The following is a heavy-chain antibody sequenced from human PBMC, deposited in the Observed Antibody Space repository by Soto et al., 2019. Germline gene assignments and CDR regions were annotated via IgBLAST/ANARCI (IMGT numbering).Heavy chain of an antibody. V-gene: IGHV3-7*01. J-gene: IGHJ6*03. D-gene: IGHD3-3*01. CDR3: ARSYYDFWSGFGYMDV. CDR1: GFTFSSYR. Sequence: GGSLRLSCAASGFTFSSYRMSWVRRAPGKGLEWVANIKQDGSEKYYVDSVRGRFTISRDNAKNSLYLQMNSLRAEDTAVYYCARSYYDFWSGFGYMDVWGKGTTVTVSS. CDR2: IKQDGSEK.